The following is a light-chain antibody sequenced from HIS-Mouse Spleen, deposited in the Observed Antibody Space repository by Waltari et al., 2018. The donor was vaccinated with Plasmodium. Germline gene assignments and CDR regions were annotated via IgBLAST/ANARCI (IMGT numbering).Light chain of an antibody. CDR2: GAS. J-gene: IGKJ1*01. Sequence: EIVMTQSPATLSVSPGGRAPLAGRASQSVSSNLARDQQKPGQAPRLLIYGASTRATGIPARFSGSGSGTEFTLTISSMQSEDFAVYYCQQYNNWPRGTFGQGTKVEIK. V-gene: IGKV3-15*01. CDR1: QSVSSN. CDR3: QQYNNWPRGT.